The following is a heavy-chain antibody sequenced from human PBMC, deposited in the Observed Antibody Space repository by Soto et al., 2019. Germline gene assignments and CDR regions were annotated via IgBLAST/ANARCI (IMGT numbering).Heavy chain of an antibody. CDR1: GYSFAGYW. CDR2: IDPSDSQT. J-gene: IGHJ4*02. V-gene: IGHV5-10-1*01. D-gene: IGHD6-13*01. Sequence: PGESLKISCKGSGYSFAGYWITWVRQKPGKGLEWMGRIDPSDSQTYYSPSFRGHVTISATKSITTVFLQWSSLRASDTAMYYCARLITSAAGTGMNYWGQGTLVTVSS. CDR3: ARLITSAAGTGMNY.